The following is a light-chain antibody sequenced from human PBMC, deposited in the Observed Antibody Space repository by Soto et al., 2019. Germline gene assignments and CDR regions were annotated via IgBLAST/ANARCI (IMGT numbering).Light chain of an antibody. CDR3: QQLNAYPLT. CDR1: QGISSY. V-gene: IGKV1-9*01. Sequence: DIELTQSPSFLSASVGDRVTITCRASQGISSYLAWFKQKPGRAPNLLIYGASTLQSGVPSRFRGSGSGTEFTLTISNLKPEDFETYYCQQLNAYPLTFGQGTRLEIK. J-gene: IGKJ5*01. CDR2: GAS.